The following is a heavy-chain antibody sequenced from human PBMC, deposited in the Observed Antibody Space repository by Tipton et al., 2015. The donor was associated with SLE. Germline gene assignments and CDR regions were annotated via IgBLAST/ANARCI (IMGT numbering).Heavy chain of an antibody. CDR3: AREGSSRLFQH. J-gene: IGHJ1*01. V-gene: IGHV4-61*02. D-gene: IGHD6-13*01. CDR2: IYTSGST. Sequence: LRLSCTVSGGSISSGSYYWSWIRQPAGKGLEWIGRIYTSGSTNYNPSLKSRVTISVDTSKNQFSLKLSSVTAADTAVYYCAREGSSRLFQHWGQGTLVTVSS. CDR1: GGSISSGSYY.